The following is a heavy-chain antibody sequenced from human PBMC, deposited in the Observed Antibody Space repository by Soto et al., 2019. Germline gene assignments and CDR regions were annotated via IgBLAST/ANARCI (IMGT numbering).Heavy chain of an antibody. J-gene: IGHJ5*02. V-gene: IGHV3-9*01. CDR1: GFTFDDYA. CDR3: AKDMGPITTYWFDP. Sequence: EVQLVESGGGLVQPGRSLRLSCAASGFTFDDYAMHWVRQAPGKGLEWVSGISWNSGSIGYADSVKGRFTISRDNAKNSLYLQMNSLRAEDTALYYCAKDMGPITTYWFDPCGQGTLVTVSS. D-gene: IGHD3-22*01. CDR2: ISWNSGSI.